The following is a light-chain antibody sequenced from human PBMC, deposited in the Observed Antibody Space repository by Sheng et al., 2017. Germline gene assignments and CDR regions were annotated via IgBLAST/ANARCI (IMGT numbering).Light chain of an antibody. CDR2: DVS. CDR1: SSDVGGYNY. J-gene: IGLJ1*01. V-gene: IGLV2-14*03. Sequence: QSALTQPASVSGSPGQSITISCTGTSSDVGGYNYVSWYQQHPGKAPKLMIYDVSNRPSGVSNRFSGSKSGNTASLTISGLQAEDEADYYCISYTSSSTYXFGTWTKVTVL. CDR3: ISYTSSSTYX.